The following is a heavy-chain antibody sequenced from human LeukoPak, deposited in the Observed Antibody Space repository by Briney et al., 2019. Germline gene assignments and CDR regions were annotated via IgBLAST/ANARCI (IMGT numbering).Heavy chain of an antibody. CDR3: ARGNFRRDGYNFDY. V-gene: IGHV3-33*01. D-gene: IGHD5-24*01. CDR1: GYTLIELS. J-gene: IGHJ4*02. Sequence: SCKVSGYTLIELSMHWVRQAPGKGLEWVAVIWYDGSNKYYADSVKGRFTISRDNSKNTLYLQMNSLRAEDTAVFYCARGNFRRDGYNFDYWGQGTLVTVSS. CDR2: IWYDGSNK.